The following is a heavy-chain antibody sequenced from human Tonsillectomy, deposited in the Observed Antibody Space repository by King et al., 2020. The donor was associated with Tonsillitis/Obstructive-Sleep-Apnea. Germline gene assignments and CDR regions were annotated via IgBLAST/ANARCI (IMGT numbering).Heavy chain of an antibody. D-gene: IGHD3-9*01. CDR3: ARGPIHYDILTGYLNY. CDR2: INSDESST. CDR1: GFTFSSYW. J-gene: IGHJ4*02. V-gene: IGHV3-74*01. Sequence: VQLVESGGGLVQPGGSLRLSCAASGFTFSSYWMHWVRQAPGKGLVWVSRINSDESSTGYADSVKGRFPISRDNAKNTLYLQMNSLRAEDTAVYYCARGPIHYDILTGYLNYWGQGTLVTVSS.